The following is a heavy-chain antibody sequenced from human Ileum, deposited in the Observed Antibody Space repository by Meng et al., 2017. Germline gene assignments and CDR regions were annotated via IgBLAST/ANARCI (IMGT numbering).Heavy chain of an antibody. CDR3: ARGGTAYFDY. Sequence: QLQLQESGSGLAKPSQTLSLTCTVSGGSISSGGYYWSWIRQHPGKGLEWIGYIYDSGSTYYIPSLKSRIAISGDTSKNQFSLNLSSVTAADTAVYYCARGGTAYFDYWGQGTLVTVSS. V-gene: IGHV4-31*03. CDR1: GGSISSGGYY. CDR2: IYDSGST. D-gene: IGHD1-1*01. J-gene: IGHJ4*02.